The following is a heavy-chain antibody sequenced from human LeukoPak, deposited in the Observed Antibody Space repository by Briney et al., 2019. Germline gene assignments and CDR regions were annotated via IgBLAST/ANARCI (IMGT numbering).Heavy chain of an antibody. D-gene: IGHD2-2*01. CDR3: ARDPEYQLLYYFDY. CDR1: GFTSSSSA. Sequence: GGSLRLSCTASGFTSSSSAMHWVRQAPGKGLEWVAVISFDGSNKYYADSVKGRFTISRDNSKNTLYLQMNSLRAEDTAVYYCARDPEYQLLYYFDYWGQGTLVTVSS. CDR2: ISFDGSNK. J-gene: IGHJ4*02. V-gene: IGHV3-30-3*01.